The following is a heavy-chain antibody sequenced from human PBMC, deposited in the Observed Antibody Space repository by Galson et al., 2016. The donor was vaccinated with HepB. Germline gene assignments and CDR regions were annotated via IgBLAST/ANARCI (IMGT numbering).Heavy chain of an antibody. Sequence: QSGAEVKKPGESLRISCKGSGYSFPSYWISWVRQMPGKGLEWMGRIDPSDSYTNYSPSFQGHVTISVDKSISTAYLQWSSLKASDTAMYYCARLPYYYDGRAYYYAPMTEVWGKGTTVTVSS. V-gene: IGHV5-10-1*01. J-gene: IGHJ6*04. D-gene: IGHD3-22*01. CDR1: GYSFPSYW. CDR3: ARLPYYYDGRAYYYAPMTEV. CDR2: IDPSDSYT.